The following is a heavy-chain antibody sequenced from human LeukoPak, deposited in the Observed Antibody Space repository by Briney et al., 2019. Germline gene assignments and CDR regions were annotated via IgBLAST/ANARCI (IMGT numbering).Heavy chain of an antibody. CDR2: INHSGST. D-gene: IGHD2-15*01. V-gene: IGHV4-30-2*01. CDR3: ARGPNCSGGSCYRPTYYYYGMDV. J-gene: IGHJ6*02. Sequence: SQTLSLTCTVSGGSISSGGYYWSWIRQPPGKGLEWIGEINHSGSTNYNPSLKSRVTISVDTSKNQFSLKLSSVTAADTAVYYCARGPNCSGGSCYRPTYYYYGMDVWGQGTTVTVSS. CDR1: GGSISSGGYY.